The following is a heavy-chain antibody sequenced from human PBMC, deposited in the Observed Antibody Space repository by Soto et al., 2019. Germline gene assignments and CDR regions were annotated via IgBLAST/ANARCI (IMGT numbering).Heavy chain of an antibody. CDR2: IRTKPKNYAT. CDR1: GFSFSGSA. CDR3: TGSSVGY. Sequence: PGGSLRLSCAASGFSFSGSAMHWVRQASGKGLEWVGRIRTKPKNYATTYTASVEGRFTISRDDSKNTAYLQMNSLKTEDTAVYYCTGSSVGYWGQGTVVTVSS. V-gene: IGHV3-73*01. D-gene: IGHD1-26*01. J-gene: IGHJ4*02.